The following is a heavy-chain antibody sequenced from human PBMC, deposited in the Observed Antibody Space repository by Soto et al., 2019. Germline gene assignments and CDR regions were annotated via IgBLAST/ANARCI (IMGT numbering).Heavy chain of an antibody. CDR1: GFIFSSYA. D-gene: IGHD2-8*02. CDR2: ISYDGSNK. Sequence: QVQLVESGGGVVQPGRSLRLSCAASGFIFSSYAMHWVRQAPGKGLEWVAVISYDGSNKYYADSVKGRFTISRDNSKNTLYLQMNSLRAEDTAVYYCASLVFDYWGQGTLVTVSS. J-gene: IGHJ4*02. V-gene: IGHV3-30-3*01. CDR3: ASLVFDY.